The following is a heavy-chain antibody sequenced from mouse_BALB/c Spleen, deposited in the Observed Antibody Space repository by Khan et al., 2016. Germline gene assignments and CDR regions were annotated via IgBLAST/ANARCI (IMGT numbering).Heavy chain of an antibody. J-gene: IGHJ4*01. CDR2: ISYDGSN. D-gene: IGHD2-12*01. CDR3: ARLRRVDAMDY. V-gene: IGHV3-6*02. Sequence: DVQLQESGPGLVKPSQSLSLTCSVTGYSITSGYYRNWIRQFPRNNLEWMGYISYDGSNNYNPSLKNRTSIARDTSKNQFIRLINSVTTKDSATYHCARLRRVDAMDYWGQGTSVTVSS. CDR1: GYSITSGYY.